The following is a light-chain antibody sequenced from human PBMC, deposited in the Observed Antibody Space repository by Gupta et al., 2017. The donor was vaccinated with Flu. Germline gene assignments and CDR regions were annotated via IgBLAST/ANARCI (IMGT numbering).Light chain of an antibody. J-gene: IGKJ4*01. CDR1: QSVSSF. CDR2: GAS. Sequence: EIVLTQSPATLSVSPGERATLSCRASQSVSSFLAWYQQRPGHAPRLLIYGASTRATGIPARFSGSGSGTEFTLTISSLQSEDFAVYYCQHYNNWPLTFGGGTKVEIK. V-gene: IGKV3-15*01. CDR3: QHYNNWPLT.